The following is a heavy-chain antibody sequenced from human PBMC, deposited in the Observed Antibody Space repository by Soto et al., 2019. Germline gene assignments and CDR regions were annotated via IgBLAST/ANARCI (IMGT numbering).Heavy chain of an antibody. CDR3: AAAPKYSSSSLGAPEPTDAFDI. CDR2: IVVGSGNT. CDR1: GFTFTSSA. Sequence: ASVKVSCKASGFTFTSSAMQWVRQARGQRLEWIGWIVVGSGNTNYAQKFQERVTITRDMSTSTAYMELSSLRSEDTAVYYCAAAPKYSSSSLGAPEPTDAFDIWGQGTMVTVSS. V-gene: IGHV1-58*02. D-gene: IGHD6-6*01. J-gene: IGHJ3*02.